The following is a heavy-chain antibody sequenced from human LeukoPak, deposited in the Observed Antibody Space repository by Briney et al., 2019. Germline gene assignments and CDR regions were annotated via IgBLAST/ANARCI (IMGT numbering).Heavy chain of an antibody. CDR3: ARDSAYCGGDCYSFDY. D-gene: IGHD2-21*02. Sequence: GGSLRLSCAASGLTFRNFWMHWVRQAPGKGLVWVSRINTDGSSTNYADSVKGRFTISRDNAKNTLYLQMNSLRAEDTAVYYCARDSAYCGGDCYSFDYWGQGTLVTVSS. J-gene: IGHJ4*02. CDR2: INTDGSST. CDR1: GLTFRNFW. V-gene: IGHV3-74*01.